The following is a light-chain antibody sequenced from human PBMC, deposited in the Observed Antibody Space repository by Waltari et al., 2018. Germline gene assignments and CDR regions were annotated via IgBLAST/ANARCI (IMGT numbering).Light chain of an antibody. CDR3: ATWDDSLDIYV. V-gene: IGLV1-47*01. J-gene: IGLJ1*01. CDR1: TSNIGRNY. Sequence: PSASGTPGQTVVVSCSGGTSNIGRNYVCWYQQFPETAPKLLIYRNNVRPSGVPDRFSGSKSGTSATLAISGLRSDDEADYYCATWDDSLDIYVFGSATRVTVL. CDR2: RNN.